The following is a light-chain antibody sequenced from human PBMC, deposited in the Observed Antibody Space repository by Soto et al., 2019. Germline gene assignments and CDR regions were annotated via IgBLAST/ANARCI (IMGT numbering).Light chain of an antibody. CDR1: SSNIGAGYD. CDR2: GNS. V-gene: IGLV1-40*01. J-gene: IGLJ1*01. CDR3: QSYDSSLSGSV. Sequence: QSVLTQPPSVSGAPGQRVTISCTGSSSNIGAGYDVHWYQQLPGTAPKLLIYGNSNLPSGVPDRFSCSQSGTSASLAITGLQAEDEADYYCQSYDSSLSGSVCGAGTKVTVL.